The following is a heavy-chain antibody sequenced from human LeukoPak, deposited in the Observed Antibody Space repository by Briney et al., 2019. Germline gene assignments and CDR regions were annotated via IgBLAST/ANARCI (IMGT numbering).Heavy chain of an antibody. Sequence: GGSLRLSCAASGFTFSSYAMHWVRQAPGKGLEWVAVISYDGSNKYYADSVKGRFTISRHNSKNTLYLQMNSLRAEDTAVYYCARDWYSSSPRAKGMDVWGQGTTVTVSS. J-gene: IGHJ6*02. CDR2: ISYDGSNK. D-gene: IGHD6-6*01. CDR3: ARDWYSSSPRAKGMDV. CDR1: GFTFSSYA. V-gene: IGHV3-30*14.